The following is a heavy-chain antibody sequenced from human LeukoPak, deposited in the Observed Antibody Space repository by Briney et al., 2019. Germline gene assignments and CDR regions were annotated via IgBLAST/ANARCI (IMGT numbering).Heavy chain of an antibody. J-gene: IGHJ4*02. CDR3: ARSVVGATGFDY. Sequence: GGSLRLSCAASGFTFSSYSMNWVRQATGKGLEWVSAIGTAGDTYYPGSVKGRFTISRENAKNSLYLQMNSLRAGDTAVYYCARSVVGATGFDYWGQGTLVTVSS. V-gene: IGHV3-13*01. CDR2: IGTAGDT. D-gene: IGHD1-26*01. CDR1: GFTFSSYS.